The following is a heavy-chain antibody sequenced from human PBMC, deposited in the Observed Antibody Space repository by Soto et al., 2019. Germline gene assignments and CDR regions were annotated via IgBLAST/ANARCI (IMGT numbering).Heavy chain of an antibody. J-gene: IGHJ5*02. CDR2: LYNTGST. V-gene: IGHV4-59*01. Sequence: SETLSLTCTVSGASISRYYWSWIRQSPGKGLEWIGYLYNTGSTIYNPSLKSRVTISVDTSKNQFSLKLSSVTAADTAVYYCARGNYDILTGYYRGWFDPWGQGTLVTVSS. D-gene: IGHD3-9*01. CDR1: GASISRYY. CDR3: ARGNYDILTGYYRGWFDP.